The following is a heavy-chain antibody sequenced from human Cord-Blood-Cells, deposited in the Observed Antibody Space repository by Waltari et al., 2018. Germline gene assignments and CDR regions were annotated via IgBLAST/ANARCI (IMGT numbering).Heavy chain of an antibody. CDR1: GGSFSGYY. D-gene: IGHD2-2*01. CDR3: ARQVLTDAFDI. V-gene: IGHV4-34*01. J-gene: IGHJ3*02. Sequence: QVQLQQWGAGLLKPSQTLSLTCAVYGGSFSGYYWCWVRQPPGKGLEWIGEINHSGSTNYNPSLNRRVTVSVESSKNRFSLELSSVTAADTAVYCCARQVLTDAFDIWGQGTMVTVSS. CDR2: INHSGST.